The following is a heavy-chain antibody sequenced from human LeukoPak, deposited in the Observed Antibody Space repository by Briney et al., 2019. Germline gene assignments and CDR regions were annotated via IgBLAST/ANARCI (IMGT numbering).Heavy chain of an antibody. CDR2: IYYSGST. Sequence: SETLSLTCTVSGGSISSYYWSWIRQPPGKGLEWIGYIYYSGSTNYNPSLKSRVTISVDTSKNQFSLKLSSVTAADTAVYYCARDGTAVAGTLPSAFDIWGQGTMVTVSS. V-gene: IGHV4-59*01. J-gene: IGHJ3*02. CDR1: GGSISSYY. D-gene: IGHD6-19*01. CDR3: ARDGTAVAGTLPSAFDI.